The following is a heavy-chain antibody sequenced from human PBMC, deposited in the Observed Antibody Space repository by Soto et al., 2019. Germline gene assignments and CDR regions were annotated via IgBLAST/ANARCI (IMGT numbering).Heavy chain of an antibody. CDR3: ARDRGGTGMYKWFDP. Sequence: SETLSLTCTVSGGSISSDDYYWSWIRQPPGKGLEWIGHIYYSGSTYYNPSLKSRVTISVETSTNQFSLNVRAVTAADTAVYYCARDRGGTGMYKWFDPWGQGTPVTVSS. CDR1: GGSISSDDYY. J-gene: IGHJ5*02. D-gene: IGHD3-10*01. CDR2: IYYSGST. V-gene: IGHV4-30-4*02.